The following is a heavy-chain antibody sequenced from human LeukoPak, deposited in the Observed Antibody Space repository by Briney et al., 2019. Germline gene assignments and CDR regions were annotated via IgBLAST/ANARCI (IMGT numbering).Heavy chain of an antibody. CDR1: GFTFSSYS. CDR2: ISSSSSYI. D-gene: IGHD2-21*02. J-gene: IGHJ4*02. V-gene: IGHV3-21*01. CDR3: ARRYCGGDCYFDY. Sequence: GGSLRLSCAASGFTFSSYSMNWVRQAPGEGLEWVSSISSSSSYIYYADSVKGRFTISRDNAKNSLYLQMNSLRAEDTAVYYCARRYCGGDCYFDYWGQGALVTVSS.